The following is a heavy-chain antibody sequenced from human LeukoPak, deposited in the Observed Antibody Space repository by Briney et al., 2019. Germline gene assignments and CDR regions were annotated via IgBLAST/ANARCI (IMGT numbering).Heavy chain of an antibody. V-gene: IGHV3-74*01. Sequence: GGSLRLSCAASGFTFSNYWMHWVRQAPGKGLVWVSRINNDGSDTIYADSVKGRFTISRDNAKSTLYLQMNSLRGEDTAVYYCSRGGTASFDPWGQGTLVTVSS. J-gene: IGHJ5*02. D-gene: IGHD1-1*01. CDR2: INNDGSDT. CDR1: GFTFSNYW. CDR3: SRGGTASFDP.